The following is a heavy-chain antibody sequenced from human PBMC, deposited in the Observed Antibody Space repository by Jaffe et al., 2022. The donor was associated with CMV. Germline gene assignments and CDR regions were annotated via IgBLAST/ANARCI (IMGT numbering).Heavy chain of an antibody. J-gene: IGHJ6*03. CDR1: GFTFSNAW. V-gene: IGHV3-15*01. D-gene: IGHD6-19*01. Sequence: EVQLVESGGGLVKPGGSLRLSCAASGFTFSNAWMSWVRQAPGKGLEWVGRIKSKTDGGTTDYAAPVKGRFTISRDDSKNTLYLQMNSLKTEDTAVYYCTTDHSSPYYYYYYMDVWGKGTTVTVSS. CDR2: IKSKTDGGTT. CDR3: TTDHSSPYYYYYYMDV.